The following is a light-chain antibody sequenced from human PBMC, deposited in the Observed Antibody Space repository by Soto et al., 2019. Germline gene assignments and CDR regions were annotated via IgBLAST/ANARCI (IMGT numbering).Light chain of an antibody. Sequence: EVVMTQSPATLSVSPGERDTLSCRASQSVSSNLAWYQQKPGQAPRLLIYGASTRATGIPARFSGSGSGTEFTLTISSLQSEDFAVYYCQQYYNWPPYTFGQGTKLQIE. J-gene: IGKJ2*01. V-gene: IGKV3-15*01. CDR3: QQYYNWPPYT. CDR2: GAS. CDR1: QSVSSN.